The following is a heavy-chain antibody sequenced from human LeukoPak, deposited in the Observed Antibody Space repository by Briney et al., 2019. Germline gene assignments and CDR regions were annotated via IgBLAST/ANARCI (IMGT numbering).Heavy chain of an antibody. CDR2: IIPIFGTA. J-gene: IGHJ6*02. CDR1: GGTFSSYA. CDR3: AREQYYYGSGSYTAGSDYYYYYGMDV. Sequence: SVKVSCKASGGTFSSYAISWVRQAPGQGLEWMGGIIPIFGTANYAQKFQGRVTITTDESTSTAYMELSSLRSEDTAVYYCAREQYYYGSGSYTAGSDYYYYYGMDVWGQGTTVTVSS. D-gene: IGHD3-10*01. V-gene: IGHV1-69*05.